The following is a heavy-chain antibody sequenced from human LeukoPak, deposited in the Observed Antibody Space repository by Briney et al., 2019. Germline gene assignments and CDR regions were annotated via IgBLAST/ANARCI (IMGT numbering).Heavy chain of an antibody. D-gene: IGHD3-10*01. CDR3: AIGVRVRGITPYNWFDP. J-gene: IGHJ5*02. Sequence: ASVKVSCKASGYTFTGYYMHWVRQAPGQGLEWMGWINPNSGGTNYAQKFQGRVTMTRDTSISTAYMELSRLRSDDAAVYYCAIGVRVRGITPYNWFDPWGQGTLVTVYS. V-gene: IGHV1-2*02. CDR2: INPNSGGT. CDR1: GYTFTGYY.